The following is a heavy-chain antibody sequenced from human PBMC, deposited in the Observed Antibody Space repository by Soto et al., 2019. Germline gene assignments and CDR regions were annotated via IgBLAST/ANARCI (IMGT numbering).Heavy chain of an antibody. CDR3: ARDMDIVVVVAATTESGDAFDI. Sequence: QVQLVQSGAEVKKPGASVKVSCKASGYTFTSYYMHWVRQAPGQGLEWMGIINPSGGSTSYAQKCQGRVTMTRDTSTSTVYMELSSLRSEDTAVYYCARDMDIVVVVAATTESGDAFDIWGQGTMVTVSS. CDR1: GYTFTSYY. V-gene: IGHV1-46*01. J-gene: IGHJ3*02. D-gene: IGHD2-15*01. CDR2: INPSGGST.